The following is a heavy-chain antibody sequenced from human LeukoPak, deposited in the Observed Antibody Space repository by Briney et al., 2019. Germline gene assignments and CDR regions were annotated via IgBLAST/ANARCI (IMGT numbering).Heavy chain of an antibody. J-gene: IGHJ3*02. Sequence: PGGSLRLSCAASRFTFSSYAMGWVRQAPGKGLEWVSGISHSGGTTYYADSVKGRFTISRDNSKNTLYLQMNSLRAEDTAIYYRAKAPPPYCSGGSCFDAFDIWGQGTMVTVSS. D-gene: IGHD2-15*01. CDR1: RFTFSSYA. CDR2: ISHSGGTT. CDR3: AKAPPPYCSGGSCFDAFDI. V-gene: IGHV3-23*01.